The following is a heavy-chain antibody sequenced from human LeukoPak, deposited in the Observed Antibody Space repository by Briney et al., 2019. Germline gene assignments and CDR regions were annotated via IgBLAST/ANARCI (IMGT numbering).Heavy chain of an antibody. J-gene: IGHJ4*02. V-gene: IGHV3-9*01. Sequence: GGSLRLSCAASGFTFDDYAMHWVRQAPGKGLEWVSGISWNSGSIGYADSVKGRFTISRDNAKNSLYPQMNSLRAEDTALYYCAKDTTSIYGSGSYWLFDYWGQGTLVTVSS. CDR1: GFTFDDYA. CDR3: AKDTTSIYGSGSYWLFDY. D-gene: IGHD3-10*01. CDR2: ISWNSGSI.